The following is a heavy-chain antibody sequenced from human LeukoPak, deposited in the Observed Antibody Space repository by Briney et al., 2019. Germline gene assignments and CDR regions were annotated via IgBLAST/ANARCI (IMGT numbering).Heavy chain of an antibody. CDR2: IHYSGST. CDR1: GGSLSSYY. J-gene: IGHJ4*02. Sequence: SETLSLTCTVSGGSLSSYYWSWIRLPPGKGLEWLGYIHYSGSTNYNPSLKSRVTISVDTSKNQFSLKLSSVTAADTALYYCARATAGTGYYFDYWGQGTLVTVSS. D-gene: IGHD6-13*01. CDR3: ARATAGTGYYFDY. V-gene: IGHV4-59*01.